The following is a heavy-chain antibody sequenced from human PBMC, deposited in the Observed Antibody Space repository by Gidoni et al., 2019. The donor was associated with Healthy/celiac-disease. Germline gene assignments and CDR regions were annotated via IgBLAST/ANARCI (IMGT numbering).Heavy chain of an antibody. CDR2: ISYDGSNK. D-gene: IGHD2-2*02. J-gene: IGHJ6*02. CDR1: GFTFSSYG. V-gene: IGHV3-30*18. Sequence: QVQLVESGGGVVQPGRSLRLSCAASGFTFSSYGMHWVRQAPGKGLEWVAVISYDGSNKYYADSVKGRFTISRDNSKNTLYLQMNSLRAEDTAVYYCAKDRYCSSTSCYSIYYGMDVWGQGTTVTVSS. CDR3: AKDRYCSSTSCYSIYYGMDV.